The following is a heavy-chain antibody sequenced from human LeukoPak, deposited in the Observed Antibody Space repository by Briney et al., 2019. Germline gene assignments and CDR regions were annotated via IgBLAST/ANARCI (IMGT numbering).Heavy chain of an antibody. CDR3: TRSGLTGMRTYPRTPSYYYGMDV. Sequence: KPSETLSLTCAVYGGSFSGYYWSWIRQPSGKGLEGSGEINHSGSTNYNTSLKSRVNLSVDTSKNQFSLKLSSVTAADTAVYFCTRSGLTGMRTYPRTPSYYYGMDVWGQGTAVTVSS. CDR2: INHSGST. J-gene: IGHJ6*02. D-gene: IGHD1/OR15-1a*01. CDR1: GGSFSGYY. V-gene: IGHV4-34*01.